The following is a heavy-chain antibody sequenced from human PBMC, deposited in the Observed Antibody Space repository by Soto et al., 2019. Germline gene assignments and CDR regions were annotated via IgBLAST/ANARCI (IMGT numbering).Heavy chain of an antibody. J-gene: IGHJ6*02. CDR3: ARDHILNRVAGQGSRRGYYYYGMDV. V-gene: IGHV3-21*01. CDR1: GFTFSSYS. D-gene: IGHD6-19*01. Sequence: PGGSLRLSCAASGFTFSSYSMNWVRQAPGKGLEWVSSISSSSSYIYYADSVKGRFTISRDNAKNSLYLQMNSLRAEDTAVYYCARDHILNRVAGQGSRRGYYYYGMDVWGQGTTVTVSS. CDR2: ISSSSSYI.